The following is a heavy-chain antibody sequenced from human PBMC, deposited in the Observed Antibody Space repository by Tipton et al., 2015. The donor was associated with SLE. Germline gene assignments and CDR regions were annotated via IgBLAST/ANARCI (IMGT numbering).Heavy chain of an antibody. V-gene: IGHV3-9*01. Sequence: SLRLSCAASGFTFDGYAMHWVRQAPGKGLEWVSGISWNSEKIAYADSVKGRFTISRDNAKKSLFLQMNSLRAEDTAFYYCAKGIRFLEWFRFDSWGRGTLVTVSS. CDR2: ISWNSEKI. J-gene: IGHJ4*02. CDR3: AKGIRFLEWFRFDS. CDR1: GFTFDGYA. D-gene: IGHD3-3*01.